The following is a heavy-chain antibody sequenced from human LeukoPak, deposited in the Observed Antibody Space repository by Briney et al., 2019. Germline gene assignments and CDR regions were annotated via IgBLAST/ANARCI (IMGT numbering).Heavy chain of an antibody. CDR1: GGSISSYY. D-gene: IGHD4-11*01. CDR2: IYTCGST. V-gene: IGHV4-4*07. CDR3: ARTSTITTAFDP. Sequence: SETLSLTCTVSGGSISSYYWSWIRQPAGKGLEWIGRIYTCGSTNYNPSLKSRVTMSVDTSKNQFSLKLSSVTAADTAVYYCARTSTITTAFDPWGQGTLVTVSS. J-gene: IGHJ5*02.